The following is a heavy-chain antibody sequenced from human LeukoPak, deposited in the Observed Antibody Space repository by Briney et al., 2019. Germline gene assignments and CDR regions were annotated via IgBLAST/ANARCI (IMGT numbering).Heavy chain of an antibody. J-gene: IGHJ4*02. V-gene: IGHV1-2*02. CDR1: GYTFTGYY. CDR3: ARVTWKTVIAAPDY. D-gene: IGHD2-21*01. CDR2: INPNSGGT. Sequence: GASVKVSCKASGYTFTGYYMHWVRQAPGQGLEWMGWINPNSGGTNYAQKFQGRVTMTRDTSISTAYMELSRLRSDDTAVYYCARVTWKTVIAAPDYWGQGTLVTVSS.